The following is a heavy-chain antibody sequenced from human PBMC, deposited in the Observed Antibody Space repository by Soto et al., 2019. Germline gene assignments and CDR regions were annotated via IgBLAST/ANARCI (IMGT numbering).Heavy chain of an antibody. CDR2: INHSGST. J-gene: IGHJ4*02. Sequence: SETLSLTCAVYGGSFSGYYWIWIRRPPGKGLEWIGEINHSGSTNYNPSLKSRVTISVDTSKNQFSLKLSSVTAADTAVYYCARGGATVGATRRSGYWGQGTLVTVSS. CDR3: ARGGATVGATRRSGY. V-gene: IGHV4-34*01. CDR1: GGSFSGYY. D-gene: IGHD1-26*01.